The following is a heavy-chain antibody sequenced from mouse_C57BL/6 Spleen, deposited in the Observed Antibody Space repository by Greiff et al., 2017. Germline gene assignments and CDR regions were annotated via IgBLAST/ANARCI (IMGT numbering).Heavy chain of an antibody. CDR2: IYPRSGNT. J-gene: IGHJ4*01. Sequence: VQLQQSGAELARPGASVKLSCKASGYTFTSYGISWVKQRTGQGLEWIGEIYPRSGNTYYNEKFKGKATLTADKSSSTAYMELRSLTSEDSAVYFCAREGAYYSKGYAMDYWGQGTSVTVSS. V-gene: IGHV1-81*01. CDR1: GYTFTSYG. CDR3: AREGAYYSKGYAMDY. D-gene: IGHD2-5*01.